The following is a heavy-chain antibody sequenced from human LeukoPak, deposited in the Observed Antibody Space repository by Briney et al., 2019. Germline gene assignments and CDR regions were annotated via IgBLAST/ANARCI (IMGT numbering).Heavy chain of an antibody. Sequence: GGSLRLSCAASGFTFSSYSMNWVRQAPGKGLEWVSSISSSSSYIHYADSVKGRFTISRYNAKNSLYLQMNSLRAEDTAVYHCAREYPRGAAAPDYWGQGTLVTVSS. V-gene: IGHV3-21*01. CDR1: GFTFSSYS. CDR3: AREYPRGAAAPDY. J-gene: IGHJ4*02. D-gene: IGHD6-13*01. CDR2: ISSSSSYI.